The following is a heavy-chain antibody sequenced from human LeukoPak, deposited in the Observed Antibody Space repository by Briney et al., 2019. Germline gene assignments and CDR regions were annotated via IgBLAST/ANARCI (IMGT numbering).Heavy chain of an antibody. CDR2: IKQDGSVK. V-gene: IGHV3-7*01. CDR1: GFTFSGNW. J-gene: IGHJ4*02. Sequence: GGSLRLSCAASGFTFSGNWMSWVRQAPGKGLEWLANIKQDGSVKYYVDSVKGRFTISRDNAKNSLFLQMNSLRAEDTAVYYCVRDNPRQQGFAYWGQGTLVTVSS. D-gene: IGHD6-13*01. CDR3: VRDNPRQQGFAY.